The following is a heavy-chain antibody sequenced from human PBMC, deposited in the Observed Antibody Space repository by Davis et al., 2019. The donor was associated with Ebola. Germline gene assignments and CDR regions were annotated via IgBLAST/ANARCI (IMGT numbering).Heavy chain of an antibody. D-gene: IGHD6-19*01. CDR3: AREAGSGWANWFDP. V-gene: IGHV3-21*01. CDR1: GFTFSSYS. CDR2: ISSSSSYI. J-gene: IGHJ5*02. Sequence: GESLKISCAASGFTFSSYSMNWVRQAPGKGLEWVSSISSSSSYIYYADPVKGRFTISRDNAKNSLYLQMNSLRAEDTAVYYCAREAGSGWANWFDPWGQGTLVTVSS.